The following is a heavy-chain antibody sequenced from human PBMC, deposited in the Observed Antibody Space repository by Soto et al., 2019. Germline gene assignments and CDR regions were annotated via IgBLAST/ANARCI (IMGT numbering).Heavy chain of an antibody. J-gene: IGHJ1*01. Sequence: PGGSLRLSCAASGFTFSSYGMHWVRQAPGKGLEWVAVIWYDGSNKYYADSVKGRFTISRDNSKNTLYLQMNSLRAEDTAVYYCAREKAVAGIAEYFQHWGQGTLVTVSS. V-gene: IGHV3-33*01. CDR1: GFTFSSYG. D-gene: IGHD6-19*01. CDR3: AREKAVAGIAEYFQH. CDR2: IWYDGSNK.